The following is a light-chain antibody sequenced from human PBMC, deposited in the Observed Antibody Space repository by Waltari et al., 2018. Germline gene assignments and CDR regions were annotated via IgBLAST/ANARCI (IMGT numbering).Light chain of an antibody. CDR3: QQFGGSPMYT. CDR2: KTT. CDR1: QTVETNY. Sequence: LTQSPGTLSMYPGEGSTLFCRASQTVETNYFAWYQQKPGQSPKLLIDKTTNRATGVPDWFSGSGSGTDFSLNIDMLEPGDSAVDFCQQFGGSPMYTFGQGTKLEI. V-gene: IGKV3-20*01. J-gene: IGKJ2*01.